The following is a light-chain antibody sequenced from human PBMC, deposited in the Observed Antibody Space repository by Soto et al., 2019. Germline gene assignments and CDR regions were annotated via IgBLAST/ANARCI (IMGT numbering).Light chain of an antibody. CDR1: QSVRDN. Sequence: EILLTQSPATLAVSPGEGATLSCRASQSVRDNLAWYQQKPGQAPRLLIYRASTRATGVPARFSGSGSGTEFTLTISRLEPEDFAVYYCQQYGSSGTFGQGTKVDIK. CDR3: QQYGSSGT. CDR2: RAS. V-gene: IGKV3-15*01. J-gene: IGKJ1*01.